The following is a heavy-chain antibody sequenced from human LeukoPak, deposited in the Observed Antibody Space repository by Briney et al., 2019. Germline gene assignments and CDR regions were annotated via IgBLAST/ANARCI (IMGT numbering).Heavy chain of an antibody. CDR2: VAHDEKTI. Sequence: PGRSLRLSCVASGFTFTGHSMHWVRQAPGKGLEWVAVVAHDEKTIFYADSLKGRFTVSRDNSKNTVYLQMNSLRAEDTAVYYCAELGITMIGGVWGKGTTVTISS. V-gene: IGHV3-30*04. D-gene: IGHD3-10*02. J-gene: IGHJ6*04. CDR3: AELGITMIGGV. CDR1: GFTFTGHS.